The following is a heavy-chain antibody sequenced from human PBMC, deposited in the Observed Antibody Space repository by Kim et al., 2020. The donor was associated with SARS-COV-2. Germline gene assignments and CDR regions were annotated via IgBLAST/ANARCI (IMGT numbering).Heavy chain of an antibody. D-gene: IGHD3-3*01. V-gene: IGHV3-30*18. CDR2: VSFDGVAQ. Sequence: GGSLRLSCAGSGFVFSNYGMQWVRQAPGKGLEWMAVVSFDGVAQYYADSVRGRFTISRDNSKNTLYLEMNGLRVDDTSIYYCVKEATPRVAHHLDYWGQG. CDR3: VKEATPRVAHHLDY. J-gene: IGHJ4*02. CDR1: GFVFSNYG.